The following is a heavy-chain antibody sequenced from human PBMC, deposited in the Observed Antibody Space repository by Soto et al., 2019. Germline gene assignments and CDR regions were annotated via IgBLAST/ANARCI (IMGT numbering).Heavy chain of an antibody. CDR1: GFTFGDYA. J-gene: IGHJ4*02. CDR3: TRAPTRPLYFYDY. D-gene: IGHD2-2*02. CDR2: IRSKAYGGTT. Sequence: GGSLRLSCTASGFTFGDYAMSWFRQAPGKGLEWVGFIRSKAYGGTTEYAASVKGRFTISRDGSKSIAYLQMNSLKTEDTAVYYCTRAPTRPLYFYDYWGQGTLVTVSS. V-gene: IGHV3-49*01.